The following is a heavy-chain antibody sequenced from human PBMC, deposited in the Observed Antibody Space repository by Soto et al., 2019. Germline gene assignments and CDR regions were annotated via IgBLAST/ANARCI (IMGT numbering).Heavy chain of an antibody. CDR3: ARSQGSSTSLEIYYYYYYGMDV. J-gene: IGHJ6*02. D-gene: IGHD2-2*01. CDR1: GGTFSSYA. CDR2: IIPISGTA. Sequence: QVQLVQSGAEVKKPGSSVKVSCKASGGTFSSYAISWVRQAPGQGRDWMGGIIPISGTANYAQKFQGRVTITADESTSTAYMELSSLRSEDTAVYYCARSQGSSTSLEIYYYYYYGMDVWGQGTTVTVSS. V-gene: IGHV1-69*01.